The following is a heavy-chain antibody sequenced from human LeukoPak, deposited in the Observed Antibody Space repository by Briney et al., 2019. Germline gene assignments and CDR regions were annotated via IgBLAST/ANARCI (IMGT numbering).Heavy chain of an antibody. CDR2: MNPNSGNT. J-gene: IGHJ4*02. Sequence: GASVKVSCKASGYTFTSYDINWVRQATGQGLEWMGWMNPNSGNTGYAQKLQGRVTMTTDTSTSTAYMELRSLRSDDTAVYYCARSTIYGSGSYWGVVDYWGQGTLVTVSS. V-gene: IGHV1-8*01. CDR1: GYTFTSYD. CDR3: ARSTIYGSGSYWGVVDY. D-gene: IGHD3-10*01.